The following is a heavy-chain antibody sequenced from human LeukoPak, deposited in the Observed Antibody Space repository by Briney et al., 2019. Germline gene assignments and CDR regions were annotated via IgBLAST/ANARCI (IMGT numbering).Heavy chain of an antibody. Sequence: SGGSLRLSCAASGFTFSSYAMSWVRQAPGKGLEWVSAISGSGGSTYYADSVKGRFTISRDNSKNTLYLQMNSLRAEDTAVYYCAKGEPINTAMVPHYGAFDIWGQGTMVTVSS. CDR2: ISGSGGST. J-gene: IGHJ3*02. D-gene: IGHD5-18*01. V-gene: IGHV3-23*01. CDR3: AKGEPINTAMVPHYGAFDI. CDR1: GFTFSSYA.